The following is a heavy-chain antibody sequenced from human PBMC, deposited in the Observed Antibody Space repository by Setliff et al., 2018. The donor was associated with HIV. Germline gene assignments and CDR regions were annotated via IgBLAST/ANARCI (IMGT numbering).Heavy chain of an antibody. CDR1: GGTFSSYA. Sequence: GASVKVSCKASGGTFSSYAISWVRQAPGQGLEWMGGIIPIFGTANYAQKFQGRVTITTDESTSTAYMELSSLRSEDTAVYYCARGGADYDYVWGSYPQYYYYMDVW. V-gene: IGHV1-69*05. D-gene: IGHD3-16*02. CDR3: ARGGADYDYVWGSYPQYYYYMDV. CDR2: IIPIFGTA. J-gene: IGHJ6*03.